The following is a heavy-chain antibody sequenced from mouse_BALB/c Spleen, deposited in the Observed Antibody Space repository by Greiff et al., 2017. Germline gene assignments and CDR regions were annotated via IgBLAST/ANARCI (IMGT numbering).Heavy chain of an antibody. Sequence: EVQLQQSGPELVKPGASVKISCKASGYTFTDYNMHWVKQSHGKSLEWIGYIYPYNGGTGYNQKFKSKATLTVDNSSSTAYMELRSLTSEDSAVYYCARDYYRYDTWAMDYWGQGTSVTVSS. D-gene: IGHD2-14*01. J-gene: IGHJ4*01. CDR3: ARDYYRYDTWAMDY. V-gene: IGHV1S29*02. CDR1: GYTFTDYN. CDR2: IYPYNGGT.